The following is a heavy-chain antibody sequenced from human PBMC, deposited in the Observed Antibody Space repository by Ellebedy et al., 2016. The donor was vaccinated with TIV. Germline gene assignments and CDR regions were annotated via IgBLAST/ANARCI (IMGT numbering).Heavy chain of an antibody. CDR1: GFTFSSYG. Sequence: GESLKISXAASGFTFSSYGMHWVRQAPGKGLEWVAVISYDGSNKYYADSVKGRFTISRDNSKNTLYLQMNSLRAEDTAVYYCAKDIDPNGDYVGLLDYWGQGTLVTVSS. V-gene: IGHV3-30*18. CDR2: ISYDGSNK. CDR3: AKDIDPNGDYVGLLDY. J-gene: IGHJ4*02. D-gene: IGHD4-17*01.